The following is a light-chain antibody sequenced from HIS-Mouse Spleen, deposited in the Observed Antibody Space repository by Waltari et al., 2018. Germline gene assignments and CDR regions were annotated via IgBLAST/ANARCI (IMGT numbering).Light chain of an antibody. CDR3: QQLNSYPPT. CDR1: QGISSY. J-gene: IGKJ1*01. CDR2: AAS. Sequence: IQLTQSPSFLSASVGDRVTITCRASQGISSYLAWYQQKPGKAPKLLIYAASTLQSVVPSRFSGSGSGTEFTLTISSLQPEDFATYYCQQLNSYPPTFGQGTKVEIK. V-gene: IGKV1-9*01.